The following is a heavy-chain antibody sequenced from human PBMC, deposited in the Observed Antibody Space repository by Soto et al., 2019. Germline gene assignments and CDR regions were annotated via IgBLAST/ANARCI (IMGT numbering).Heavy chain of an antibody. Sequence: EVQLVESGGGLVQPGGSLRLSCAASGFTFSSYIMTWVRQAPGKGLEWVSYISSSSSTIYYADSVKGRFTISRDNAKNSLYLQMNSLRADDTAVYYCERPRYMVRGVTTADPFDYWGQGTLVTVSS. CDR1: GFTFSSYI. V-gene: IGHV3-48*01. CDR2: ISSSSSTI. J-gene: IGHJ4*02. D-gene: IGHD3-10*01. CDR3: ERPRYMVRGVTTADPFDY.